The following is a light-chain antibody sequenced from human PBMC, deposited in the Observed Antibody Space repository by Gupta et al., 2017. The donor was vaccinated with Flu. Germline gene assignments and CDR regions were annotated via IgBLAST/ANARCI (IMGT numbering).Light chain of an antibody. Sequence: QSAPTHPRPPSGSPGQSVPIPCTGTRNDVGGYNRVSWYEQRPGKAPKLILYDVTERPSGVPDRFSGSKSGNTASLTISGLQADDEADYYCSSHAGRVTGVFGTGTTVTVL. J-gene: IGLJ1*01. CDR2: DVT. V-gene: IGLV2-11*01. CDR3: SSHAGRVTGV. CDR1: RNDVGGYNR.